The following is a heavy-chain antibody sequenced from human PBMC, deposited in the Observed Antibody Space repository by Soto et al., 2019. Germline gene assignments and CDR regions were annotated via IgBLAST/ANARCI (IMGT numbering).Heavy chain of an antibody. CDR2: IYWDESE. Sequence: QVTLKESGPSLVKPTQTLTLTCTFSGFSLSSSGVGVGWIRQPPGKALECLAVIYWDESERYRPSLKRRLTITKDTHNNQVVLTMTNMDPVDTATYYCAHRRYSGSGVRNMDVWGQGTTVTVTS. J-gene: IGHJ6*02. D-gene: IGHD3-10*01. V-gene: IGHV2-5*02. CDR1: GFSLSSSGVG. CDR3: AHRRYSGSGVRNMDV.